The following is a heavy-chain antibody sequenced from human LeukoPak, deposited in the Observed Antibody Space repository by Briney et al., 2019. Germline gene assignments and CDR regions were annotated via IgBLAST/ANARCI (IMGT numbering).Heavy chain of an antibody. CDR2: IIPILGIA. CDR1: GYTFTSYG. V-gene: IGHV1-69*04. D-gene: IGHD3-3*01. Sequence: ASVKVSCKASGYTFTSYGISWVRQAPGQGLEWMGRIIPILGIANYAQKFQGRVTITADKSTSTAYMELSSLRSEDTAVYYCAQYDFWSGYLADDAFDIWGQGTMVTVSS. J-gene: IGHJ3*02. CDR3: AQYDFWSGYLADDAFDI.